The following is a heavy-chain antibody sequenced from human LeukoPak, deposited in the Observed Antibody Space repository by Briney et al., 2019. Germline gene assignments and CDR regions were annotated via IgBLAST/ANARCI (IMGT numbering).Heavy chain of an antibody. CDR2: ISFDGSNK. Sequence: PGGSLRLSCAVSGFTFSSYGMHWVRQAPGKGLEWVAVISFDGSNKYYADSVKGRFTISRDYSKNTLFLHMNSLRAQDTAVYYCAKEFLTILEPDSDAFDIWGQGTMVTVSS. V-gene: IGHV3-30*18. J-gene: IGHJ3*02. CDR3: AKEFLTILEPDSDAFDI. CDR1: GFTFSSYG. D-gene: IGHD3-3*01.